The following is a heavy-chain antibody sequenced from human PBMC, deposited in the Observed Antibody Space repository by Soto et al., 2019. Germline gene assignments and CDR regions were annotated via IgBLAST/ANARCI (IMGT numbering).Heavy chain of an antibody. J-gene: IGHJ6*02. D-gene: IGHD2-21*02. Sequence: QVQLQQSGPGLVEPSQTLSLTCAVSWGSISSEYFHWTWIRQSPGKGLEWIGYIHYTGSIMYNPSFKSRLTMAVDTTKNQFSLQLTSVTAADTAVYFCAREDDGGDRDYYGLDVWGQGTTVTVSS. CDR2: IHYTGSI. V-gene: IGHV4-30-4*08. CDR1: WGSISSEYFH. CDR3: AREDDGGDRDYYGLDV.